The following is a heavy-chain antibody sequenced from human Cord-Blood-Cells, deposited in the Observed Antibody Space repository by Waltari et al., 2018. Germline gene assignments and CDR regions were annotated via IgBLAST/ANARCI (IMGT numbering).Heavy chain of an antibody. CDR2: ISAYKGNT. CDR3: ARDVEGGYDFWSGYYDY. Sequence: QVQLLQSGSEVKKPGASVKVSCKASGYTFTSYVISWVRQAPGQGFEWMGGISAYKGNTNYAQKRQGRVTMTTDTSTSTAYMELRSLRSDDTAVYYCARDVEGGYDFWSGYYDYWGQGTLVTVSS. V-gene: IGHV1-18*04. D-gene: IGHD3-3*01. CDR1: GYTFTSYV. J-gene: IGHJ4*02.